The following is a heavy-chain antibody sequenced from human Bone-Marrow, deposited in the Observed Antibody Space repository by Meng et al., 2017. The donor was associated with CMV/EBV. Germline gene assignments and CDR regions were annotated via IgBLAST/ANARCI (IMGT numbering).Heavy chain of an antibody. V-gene: IGHV3-48*04. CDR1: GFTFSTYS. D-gene: IGHD3-10*01. J-gene: IGHJ6*02. Sequence: GESLKISCAASGFTFSTYSVNWVRQAPGKGLEWVSYISSSGSTIYYADSVKGRFTISRDNAKNSLYLQMNSLRAEDTAVYYCARVEGRGMDVWGQGTTVTVSS. CDR3: ARVEGRGMDV. CDR2: ISSSGSTI.